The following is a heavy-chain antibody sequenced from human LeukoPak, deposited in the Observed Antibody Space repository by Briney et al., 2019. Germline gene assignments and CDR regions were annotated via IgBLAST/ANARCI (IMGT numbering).Heavy chain of an antibody. CDR3: AKLYGGSPSGVDF. CDR2: IRGSGGRT. D-gene: IGHD1-26*01. Sequence: GGSLRLSCAASGFTVSSNYMSWVRQAPGKGLEWVSAIRGSGGRTYYADSVKGRFTISRDNSKNTLFLQMNSLRAEDTAIYYCAKLYGGSPSGVDFWGQGTLVTVSS. J-gene: IGHJ4*02. V-gene: IGHV3-23*01. CDR1: GFTVSSNY.